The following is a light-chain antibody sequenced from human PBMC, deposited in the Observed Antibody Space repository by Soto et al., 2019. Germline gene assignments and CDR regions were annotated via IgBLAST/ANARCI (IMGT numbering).Light chain of an antibody. V-gene: IGLV2-18*02. CDR3: SSYTSSNTYV. CDR1: SSDVGSYNR. CDR2: DVS. Sequence: QCVLTQPPSVSGSPGQSVTISCTGTSSDVGSYNRVSWYQQPPGTAPKLMIYDVSNRPSGVPDRFSVSKSGNTASLTISGLQADDEADYYCSSYTSSNTYVLGTGTKVTVL. J-gene: IGLJ1*01.